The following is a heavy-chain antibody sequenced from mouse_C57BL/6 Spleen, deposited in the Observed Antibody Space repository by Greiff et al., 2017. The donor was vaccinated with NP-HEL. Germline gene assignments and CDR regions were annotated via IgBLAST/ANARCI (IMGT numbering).Heavy chain of an antibody. CDR3: ERHVDDGYSGYFDY. V-gene: IGHV5-6*01. D-gene: IGHD2-3*01. Sequence: VQLKESGGDLVKPGGSLKLSCAASGFTFSSYGMSWVRQTPDKRLEWVATISSGGSYTYYPDSVKGRFTISRDNAKNTLYLQMSSLKSEDTAMYYCERHVDDGYSGYFDYWGQGTTLTVSS. CDR1: GFTFSSYG. J-gene: IGHJ2*01. CDR2: ISSGGSYT.